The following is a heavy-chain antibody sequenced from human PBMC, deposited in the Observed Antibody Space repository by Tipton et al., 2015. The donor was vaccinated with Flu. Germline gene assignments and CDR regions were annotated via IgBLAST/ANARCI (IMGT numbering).Heavy chain of an antibody. CDR2: FYNSENI. Sequence: TLSLTCTMSGGSMSSGDFYWSWIRQTPGKGLEWIGYFYNSENIFYNPSLKSRLILSGDTSKNQFSLKLSSVTAADTAVYYCARGLTYFYETSGLDYWGQGILVTVSS. V-gene: IGHV4-30-4*01. J-gene: IGHJ4*02. D-gene: IGHD3-22*01. CDR1: GGSMSSGDFY. CDR3: ARGLTYFYETSGLDY.